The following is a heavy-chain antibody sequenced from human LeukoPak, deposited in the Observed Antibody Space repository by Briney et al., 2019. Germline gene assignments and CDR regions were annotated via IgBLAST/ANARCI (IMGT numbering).Heavy chain of an antibody. D-gene: IGHD3-3*01. CDR3: ARSPHYDSWSAPGY. V-gene: IGHV1-2*02. J-gene: IGHJ4*02. CDR2: INPNSGGT. Sequence: ASVKVSCKASGYTFTSYDINWVRQATGQGLEWMGWINPNSGGTNCAQKFQGRVTMTRDTSISTAYMELSRLRSDDTAVYYCARSPHYDSWSAPGYWGQGTLVTVSS. CDR1: GYTFTSYD.